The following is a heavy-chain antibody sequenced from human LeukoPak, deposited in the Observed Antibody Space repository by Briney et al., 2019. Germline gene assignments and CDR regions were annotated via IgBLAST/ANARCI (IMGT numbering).Heavy chain of an antibody. D-gene: IGHD6-13*01. CDR2: ISGSGGST. Sequence: GGSLRLSCAASGFTFSSYAMSWVRQAPGKGLEWVSAISGSGGSTYYADSVKGRFTISGDNSKNTLYLQMNSLRAEDTAVYYCAKEGYSSSFSYGPPFYYYYYGMDVWGQGTAVTVSS. J-gene: IGHJ6*02. CDR3: AKEGYSSSFSYGPPFYYYYYGMDV. CDR1: GFTFSSYA. V-gene: IGHV3-23*01.